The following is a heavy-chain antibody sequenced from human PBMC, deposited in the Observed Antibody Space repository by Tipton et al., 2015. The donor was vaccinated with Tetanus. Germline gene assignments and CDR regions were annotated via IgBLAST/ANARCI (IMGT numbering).Heavy chain of an antibody. D-gene: IGHD1-7*01. Sequence: TLSLTCTVSGGSISGNYWSWIRQPAGKGLEWIGRIYTSGSTNYNPSLKSRVTISVDTSRNHVSLKMTSVTAADTALYYCSSGSGTAISEDWGQGTLVTVSS. J-gene: IGHJ4*02. V-gene: IGHV4-4*07. CDR2: IYTSGST. CDR3: SSGSGTAISED. CDR1: GGSISGNY.